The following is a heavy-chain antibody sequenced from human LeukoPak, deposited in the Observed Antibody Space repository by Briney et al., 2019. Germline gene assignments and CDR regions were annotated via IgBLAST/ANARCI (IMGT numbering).Heavy chain of an antibody. CDR1: GYTFTGCY. J-gene: IGHJ6*03. Sequence: GASVKVSCKASGYTFTGCYMHWVRQAPGQGLEWMGRINPNSGGTNYAQKFQGRVTMTGDTSISTAYMELSRLRSDDTAVYYCARDLVAAAGTNYYYYMDVWGKGTTVTVSS. V-gene: IGHV1-2*06. CDR3: ARDLVAAAGTNYYYYMDV. D-gene: IGHD6-13*01. CDR2: INPNSGGT.